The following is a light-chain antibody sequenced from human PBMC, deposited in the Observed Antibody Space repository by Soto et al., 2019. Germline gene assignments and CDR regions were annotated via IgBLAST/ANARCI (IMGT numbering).Light chain of an antibody. V-gene: IGKV1-39*01. CDR1: QSIRSY. CDR3: QQSYTTPYT. J-gene: IGKJ2*01. Sequence: DIQMTQSPSSLSASVGDRVTITCRASQSIRSYLNWYHQKPGKTTQLLIYGASNLQSGAPSRFTGSGSGTHFTLTISSMKPEDFATYYCQQSYTTPYTFGQGTKLEIK. CDR2: GAS.